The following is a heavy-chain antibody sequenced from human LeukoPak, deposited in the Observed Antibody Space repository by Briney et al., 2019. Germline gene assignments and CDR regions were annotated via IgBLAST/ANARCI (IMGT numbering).Heavy chain of an antibody. V-gene: IGHV3-64*01. J-gene: IGHJ4*02. Sequence: SGGSRRLSGAASGFTFSSYAMHWVRQAPGKGLEYVSAISSNGGSTYYANSVKGRFTISRDNSKNTLYLQMGSLRAEDMAVYYCARVTGPRDYWGQGTLVTVSS. CDR3: ARVTGPRDY. CDR1: GFTFSSYA. CDR2: ISSNGGST.